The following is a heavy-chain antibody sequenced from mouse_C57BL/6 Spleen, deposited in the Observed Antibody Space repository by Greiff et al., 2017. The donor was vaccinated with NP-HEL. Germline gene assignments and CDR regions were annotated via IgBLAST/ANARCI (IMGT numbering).Heavy chain of an antibody. D-gene: IGHD1-1*01. CDR1: GYTFTSYW. Sequence: VQLQQPGAELVMPGASVKLSCKASGYTFTSYWMHWVKQRPGQGLEWIGEIDPSDSYTNYNQKFKGKSTLTVDKSSSTAYMQLSSLTSEDSAVYDCARSRGRSLRAVDDWGQGTTLTVSS. CDR2: IDPSDSYT. V-gene: IGHV1-69*01. CDR3: ARSRGRSLRAVDD. J-gene: IGHJ2*01.